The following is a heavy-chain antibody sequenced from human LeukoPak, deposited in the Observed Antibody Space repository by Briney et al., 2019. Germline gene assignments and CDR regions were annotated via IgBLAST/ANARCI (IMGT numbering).Heavy chain of an antibody. CDR2: IIPIFGTA. V-gene: IGHV1-69*06. Sequence: ASVKVSCKASGGTFSSYAISWVRQAPGQGLEWMGGIIPIFGTANYARKFQGRVTITADKSTSTAYMELSSLRSEDTAVYYCARGDPYYDSSGYYYSPFDYWGQGTLVTVSS. CDR1: GGTFSSYA. CDR3: ARGDPYYDSSGYYYSPFDY. D-gene: IGHD3-22*01. J-gene: IGHJ4*02.